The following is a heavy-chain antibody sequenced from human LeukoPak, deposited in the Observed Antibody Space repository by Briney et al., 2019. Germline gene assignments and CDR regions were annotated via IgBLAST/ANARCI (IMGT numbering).Heavy chain of an antibody. Sequence: GGSLRLSCAASGFTFSNYGMSWVRQAPGKGLEWVSAISGSYTTYYADSVRGRFTISRDNSKNTQYMQLNSLRAEDTAVYYCAKSKEDCCGSFDPWGQGTLVTVSS. V-gene: IGHV3-23*01. CDR2: ISGSYTT. CDR1: GFTFSNYG. J-gene: IGHJ5*02. CDR3: AKSKEDCCGSFDP. D-gene: IGHD2-21*01.